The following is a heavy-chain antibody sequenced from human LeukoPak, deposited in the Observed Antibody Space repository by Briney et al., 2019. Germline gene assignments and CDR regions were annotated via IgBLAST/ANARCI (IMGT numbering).Heavy chain of an antibody. V-gene: IGHV4-39*01. CDR3: ASPFYDFWSGYYTEGFDY. Sequence: SETLSLTCTVSGGSISSSSYYWGWIRQPPGKGLEWIGSIYYSGSTYYNPSLKSRVTISVDTPKNQFSLKLSSVTAADTAVYYCASPFYDFWSGYYTEGFDYWGQGTLVTVSS. CDR1: GGSISSSSYY. D-gene: IGHD3-3*01. CDR2: IYYSGST. J-gene: IGHJ4*02.